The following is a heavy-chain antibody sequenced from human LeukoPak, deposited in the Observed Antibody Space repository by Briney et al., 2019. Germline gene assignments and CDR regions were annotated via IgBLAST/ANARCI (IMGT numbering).Heavy chain of an antibody. D-gene: IGHD5-18*01. J-gene: IGHJ5*02. CDR1: GGSISSYY. CDR3: ASQRIQLWLRSSWFDP. CDR2: IYYSGST. Sequence: SETLSLTCTVSGGSISSYYWSWIRQPPGKGLEWIGYIYYSGSTNYNPSLKSRVTISVDTSKNQFSLKLSSVTAADTAVYYCASQRIQLWLRSSWFDPWGQGTLVTVSS. V-gene: IGHV4-59*12.